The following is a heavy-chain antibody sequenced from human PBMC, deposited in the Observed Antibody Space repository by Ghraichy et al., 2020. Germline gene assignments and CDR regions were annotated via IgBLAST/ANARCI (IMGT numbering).Heavy chain of an antibody. CDR1: GYVFVEHY. Sequence: ASVKVSCEASGYVFVEHYLHWVRQVPGQGLEWMGRIIPNTGGTNIAWRFRGRVTLTRDTSDNAAYMELTGLTSDDTAIYYCAKEHGDGTSLSLWGQGTLVSVSS. CDR2: IIPNTGGT. J-gene: IGHJ3*01. V-gene: IGHV1-2*06. D-gene: IGHD1/OR15-1a*01. CDR3: AKEHGDGTSLSL.